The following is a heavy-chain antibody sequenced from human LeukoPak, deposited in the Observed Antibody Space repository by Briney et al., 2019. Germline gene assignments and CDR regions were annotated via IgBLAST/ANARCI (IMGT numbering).Heavy chain of an antibody. Sequence: SETLSLTCTVSGGSISSYYWSWIRQPPGKGLEWIGYIYYSGSTNYNPSLKSRVTISVDTSKNQFSLELSSVTAADTAVYYCASSSGGSCYDCSDAFDIWGQGTMVTVSS. CDR2: IYYSGST. D-gene: IGHD2-15*01. V-gene: IGHV4-59*08. J-gene: IGHJ3*02. CDR3: ASSSGGSCYDCSDAFDI. CDR1: GGSISSYY.